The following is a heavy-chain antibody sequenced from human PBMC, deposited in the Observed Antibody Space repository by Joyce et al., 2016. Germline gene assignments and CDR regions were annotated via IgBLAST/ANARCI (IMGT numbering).Heavy chain of an antibody. D-gene: IGHD3-16*01. Sequence: EVQLVEAGGALVQPGGSLRLSCAASGFTFSANEIHWVRQTRRKGLELVSAIVTSGDPYYAGSVNGRFTISRENAKSSLFLQMNSLRAEDTAVYYCARERGGGMSAFDIWGQGTMVTVSS. CDR1: GFTFSANE. CDR2: IVTSGDP. J-gene: IGHJ3*02. CDR3: ARERGGGMSAFDI. V-gene: IGHV3-13*05.